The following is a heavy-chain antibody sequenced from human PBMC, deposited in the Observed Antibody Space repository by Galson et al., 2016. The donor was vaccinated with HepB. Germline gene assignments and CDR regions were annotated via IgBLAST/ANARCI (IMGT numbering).Heavy chain of an antibody. J-gene: IGHJ4*02. CDR3: ARRDIPMGNDY. CDR1: GFTFSSYS. CDR2: ISGNGGST. Sequence: SLRLSCATSGFTFSSYSMHWVRQAPGKGLEYVSTISGNGGSTYYADYVKGRFTISRDNAKNTLYLQMNSLRAEDTAVYFCARRDIPMGNDYWGQGVLVTVSS. D-gene: IGHD5-18*01. V-gene: IGHV3-64*04.